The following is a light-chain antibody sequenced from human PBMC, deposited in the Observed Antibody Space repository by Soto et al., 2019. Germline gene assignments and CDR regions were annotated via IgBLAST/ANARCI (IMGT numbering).Light chain of an antibody. CDR3: NSYTSSSTYV. Sequence: QSVLTQPASVSWSPGQSITISCTGTTSDVGRYNYVSWYQQHPGKAPKLIIYDVSNRPSGVSNSFSGSKSGNTASLTISGLQAEDEADYYCNSYTSSSTYVFGTGTKVTVL. CDR2: DVS. J-gene: IGLJ1*01. CDR1: TSDVGRYNY. V-gene: IGLV2-14*01.